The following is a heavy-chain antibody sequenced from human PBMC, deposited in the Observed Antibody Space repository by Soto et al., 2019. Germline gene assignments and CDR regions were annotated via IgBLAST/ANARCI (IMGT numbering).Heavy chain of an antibody. V-gene: IGHV3-48*01. CDR3: ARGLSMDRGAIISSGPFDP. D-gene: IGHD3-10*01. CDR2: ISSSRST. Sequence: PGGSLRLSCAASGFTFSSYAMTWVRQAPGKGLEWVSVISSSRSTYYADSVKGRFIISRDNAKNSLYLQMNSLRAEDTAVYYCARGLSMDRGAIISSGPFDPWGQGTLVTVSS. CDR1: GFTFSSYA. J-gene: IGHJ5*02.